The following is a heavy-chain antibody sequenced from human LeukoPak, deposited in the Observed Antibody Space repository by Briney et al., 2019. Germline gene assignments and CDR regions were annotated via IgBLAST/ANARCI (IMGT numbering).Heavy chain of an antibody. CDR2: ISGSGGST. Sequence: GGSLRLSCAASGFTFSSYGMSWVRQAPGKGLEWVSAISGSGGSTYYADSVKGRFTISRDNSKNTLYLQMNSLRAEDTAVYYCAKAEVYCSSTSCYHGAFDIWGQGTMVTVSS. CDR1: GFTFSSYG. J-gene: IGHJ3*02. V-gene: IGHV3-23*01. D-gene: IGHD2-2*01. CDR3: AKAEVYCSSTSCYHGAFDI.